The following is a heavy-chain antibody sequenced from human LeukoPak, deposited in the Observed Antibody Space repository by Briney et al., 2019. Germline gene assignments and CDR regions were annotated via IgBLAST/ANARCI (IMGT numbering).Heavy chain of an antibody. CDR3: AKRVDTDRSDLKAAFDV. CDR2: VLSVGRT. V-gene: IGHV4-39*01. J-gene: IGHJ3*01. D-gene: IGHD3-22*01. CDR1: ADSIRSDY. Sequence: SQTLSLTCPVPADSIRSDYWGWIRQTPGKGLEWIASVLSVGRTFYNPSLKSRLTMSVDTSKKQFSLRLTSVTAADTAIYYCAKRVDTDRSDLKAAFDVWGQGTMVTVSS.